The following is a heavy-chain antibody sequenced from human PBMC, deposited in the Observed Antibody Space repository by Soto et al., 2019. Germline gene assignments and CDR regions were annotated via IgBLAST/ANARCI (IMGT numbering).Heavy chain of an antibody. V-gene: IGHV4-61*01. Sequence: QVRLQESGPGLVKPSETLSLSCLVSGDSVGNGPYYWSWIRQSPGEGLGWIAYIYYSGSTNVNPSLESRVNISIDMSKNQFFLELRSVTAVDAAVYFCARVGSSCHSGGCYYYYGLGVWGQGTTVAISS. CDR1: GDSVGNGPYY. J-gene: IGHJ6*02. CDR3: ARVGSSCHSGGCYYYYGLGV. CDR2: IYYSGST. D-gene: IGHD1-26*01.